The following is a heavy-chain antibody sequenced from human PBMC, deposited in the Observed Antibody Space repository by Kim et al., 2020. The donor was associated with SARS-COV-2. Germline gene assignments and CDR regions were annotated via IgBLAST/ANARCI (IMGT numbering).Heavy chain of an antibody. J-gene: IGHJ4*02. CDR2: ISWNSGSI. Sequence: GGSLRLSCAASGFTFDDYAMHWVRQAPGKGLEWVSGISWNSGSIGYADSVKGRFTISRDNAKNSLYLQMNSLRAEDTALYYCAKDMFRGGPISYYFDYWGQGTLVTVSS. CDR1: GFTFDDYA. D-gene: IGHD3-10*02. V-gene: IGHV3-9*01. CDR3: AKDMFRGGPISYYFDY.